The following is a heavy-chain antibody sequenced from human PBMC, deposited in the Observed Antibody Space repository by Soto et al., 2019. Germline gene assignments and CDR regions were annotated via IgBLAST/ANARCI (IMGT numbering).Heavy chain of an antibody. CDR2: INPNSGGT. V-gene: IGHV1-2*04. J-gene: IGHJ4*02. CDR3: AMSPPSSLGYGGSWYIFDY. D-gene: IGHD6-13*01. CDR1: GYTFTGYY. Sequence: QVQLVQSGAEVKKPGASVKVSCKASGYTFTGYYMHWVRQAPGQGLEWMGWINPNSGGTNYAQKFQGWVTMARDTSISTAYMELSRLRSDDTAVYYCAMSPPSSLGYGGSWYIFDYWGQGTLVTVSS.